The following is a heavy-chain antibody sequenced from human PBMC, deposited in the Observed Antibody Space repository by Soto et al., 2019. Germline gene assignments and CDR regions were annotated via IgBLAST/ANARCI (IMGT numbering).Heavy chain of an antibody. CDR2: IYYSGTT. CDR3: AKYGAYSVDA. V-gene: IGHV4-30-4*01. J-gene: IGHJ6*02. D-gene: IGHD4-17*01. CDR1: GGSISSGDYY. Sequence: SETLSLTCTVSGGSISSGDYYWSWIRQPPGKGLEWIGYIYYSGTTYYNPSLKSRVTISVDTSKNQFSLSLNSVTAADTAVYYCAKYGAYSVDAWGQGTTVTVSS.